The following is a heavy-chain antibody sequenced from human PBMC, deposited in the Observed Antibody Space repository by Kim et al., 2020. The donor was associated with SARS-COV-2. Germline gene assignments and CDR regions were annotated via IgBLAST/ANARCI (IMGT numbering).Heavy chain of an antibody. CDR2: IYHGDSDT. CDR1: GYSFTSYW. V-gene: IGHV5-51*01. CDR3: ARLSSDILTGYYSHFDY. D-gene: IGHD3-9*01. Sequence: GESLKISCKGSGYSFTSYWIGWVRQMPGKGLEWMGIIYHGDSDTRYSPSFQGQVTISADKSISTAYLQWSSLKASDTAMYYCARLSSDILTGYYSHFDYWGQGTLVTVSS. J-gene: IGHJ4*02.